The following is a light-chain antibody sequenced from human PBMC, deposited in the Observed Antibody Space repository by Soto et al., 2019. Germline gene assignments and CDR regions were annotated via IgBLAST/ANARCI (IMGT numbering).Light chain of an antibody. V-gene: IGLV2-23*02. CDR2: EVS. J-gene: IGLJ1*01. CDR1: SSDVGSYNL. CDR3: CSYAGSSTSFKV. Sequence: QSALTQPASVSGSPGQSITISCTGTSSDVGSYNLVSWYQQHPGKAPKLMIYEVSKRPSGVSNRFYGSKSCNTASLTISGLQADDEADYYCCSYAGSSTSFKVFGTGTKLTVL.